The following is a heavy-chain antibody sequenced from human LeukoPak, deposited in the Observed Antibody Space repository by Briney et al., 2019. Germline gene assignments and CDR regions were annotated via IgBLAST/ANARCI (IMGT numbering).Heavy chain of an antibody. D-gene: IGHD2-2*01. CDR3: ARVYPYCSSTSCYEAFDY. Sequence: ASVKVSRKASGYTFTSYAMHWVRQAPGQRLEWMGWINAGNGNTKYSQKFQGRVTITRDTSASTAYMELSSLRSEDTAVYYCARVYPYCSSTSCYEAFDYWGQGTLVTVSS. V-gene: IGHV1-3*01. CDR1: GYTFTSYA. CDR2: INAGNGNT. J-gene: IGHJ4*02.